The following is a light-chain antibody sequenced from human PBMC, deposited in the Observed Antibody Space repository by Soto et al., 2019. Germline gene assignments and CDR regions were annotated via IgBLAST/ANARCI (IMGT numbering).Light chain of an antibody. V-gene: IGLV2-23*02. CDR3: CSFAGRSPPTSV. Sequence: QSVLTQPASVSGSPGQSITISCTGTTSDVGTYNLVSWYQHHPGKAPQLIIFEVTKRPSGVSDRFSGSKSGNTASLTISGLLGEAEADYYCCSFAGRSPPTSVFGTGTKLTVL. J-gene: IGLJ1*01. CDR2: EVT. CDR1: TSDVGTYNL.